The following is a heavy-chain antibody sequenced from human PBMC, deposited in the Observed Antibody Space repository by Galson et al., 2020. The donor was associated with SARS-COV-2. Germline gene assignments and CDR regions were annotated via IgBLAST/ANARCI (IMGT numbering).Heavy chain of an antibody. J-gene: IGHJ6*02. CDR3: ACSGTTSNVPYYYALDV. CDR1: GGSISDGSYY. D-gene: IGHD3-10*02. CDR2: IFYSGST. Sequence: SETLSLTCSVSGGSISDGSYYWNWIRQHPGTGLEWIGYIFYSGSTHYNPSLKSRVTISIDTSKNQFSLKMSSVTAAGTAVYYCACSGTTSNVPYYYALDVGGQGTTVAVSS. V-gene: IGHV4-31*03.